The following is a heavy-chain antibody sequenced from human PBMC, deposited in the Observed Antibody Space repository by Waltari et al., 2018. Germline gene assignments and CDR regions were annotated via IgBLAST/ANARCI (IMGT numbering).Heavy chain of an antibody. CDR1: GGSISSYY. CDR2: IYYSGST. Sequence: QVQLQESGPGLVKPSETLSLTCTVSGGSISSYYWSWIRQPPGKGLEWIGYIYYSGSTNYNPSLKSRVTISVDTSKNQFSLKLSSVTAADTAVYYCAREGYCSGGSCYSPGYYYGMDVWGQGTTVTVSS. J-gene: IGHJ6*02. D-gene: IGHD2-15*01. CDR3: AREGYCSGGSCYSPGYYYGMDV. V-gene: IGHV4-59*01.